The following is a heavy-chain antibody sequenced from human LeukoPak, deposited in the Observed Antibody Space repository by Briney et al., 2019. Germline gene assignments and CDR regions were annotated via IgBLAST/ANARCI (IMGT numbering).Heavy chain of an antibody. D-gene: IGHD2-8*01. V-gene: IGHV3-74*01. Sequence: GGSLRLSCAASGFTFSSYWMHWVRQAPGKGLVWVSRINSDGSSTSYADSVKGRFTISRDNAKNSLYLQMNSLRAEDTAVYYCARTRAAAPRVYYFDYWGQGTLVTVSS. CDR2: INSDGSST. CDR3: ARTRAAAPRVYYFDY. J-gene: IGHJ4*02. CDR1: GFTFSSYW.